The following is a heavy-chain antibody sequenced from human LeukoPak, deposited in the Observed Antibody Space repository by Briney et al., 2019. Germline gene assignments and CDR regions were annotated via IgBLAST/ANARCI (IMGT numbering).Heavy chain of an antibody. V-gene: IGHV4-34*01. CDR2: INHSGST. CDR1: GGSFSGYY. J-gene: IGHJ4*02. D-gene: IGHD3-9*01. Sequence: PSETLSLTCAVYGGSFSGYYWSWIRQPPGKGLEWIGEINHSGSTNYNPSLKSRVTISVDTSKNQFSLKLSSVTAADTAVYYCARRRAGRYFDWLLSSFDYWGQGTLVTVSS. CDR3: ARRRAGRYFDWLLSSFDY.